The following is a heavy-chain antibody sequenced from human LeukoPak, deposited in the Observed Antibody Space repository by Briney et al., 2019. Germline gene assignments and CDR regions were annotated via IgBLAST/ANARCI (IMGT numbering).Heavy chain of an antibody. J-gene: IGHJ4*02. V-gene: IGHV3-53*01. D-gene: IGHD4-17*01. Sequence: GGSLRLSCAASGFTVSSNYMSWVRQAPGKGLEWVSVIYSGGSTYYADSVKGRFTISRDNSRNTLYLQMNSLRDEDTAVYYCARSHGDFYYFDYWGQGTLVTVSS. CDR2: IYSGGST. CDR1: GFTVSSNY. CDR3: ARSHGDFYYFDY.